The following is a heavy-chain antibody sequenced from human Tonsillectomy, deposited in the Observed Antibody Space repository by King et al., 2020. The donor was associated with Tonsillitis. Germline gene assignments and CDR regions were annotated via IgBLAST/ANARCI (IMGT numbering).Heavy chain of an antibody. Sequence: QLVQSGGGLVQPGRSLRISCAASGFTFDDDAMHWVRQAPGKGLEWVSGISWNSGSIGYADSVKGRFTISRDNAKNSLYLQMNRLRAEDTALYYCEKDIGIASMTTVTLFYYYGMDVWGQGTTVTVSS. CDR2: ISWNSGSI. V-gene: IGHV3-9*01. J-gene: IGHJ6*02. CDR3: EKDIGIASMTTVTLFYYYGMDV. D-gene: IGHD4-11*01. CDR1: GFTFDDDA.